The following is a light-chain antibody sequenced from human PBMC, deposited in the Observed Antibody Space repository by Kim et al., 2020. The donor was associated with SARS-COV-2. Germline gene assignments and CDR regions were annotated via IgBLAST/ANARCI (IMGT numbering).Light chain of an antibody. J-gene: IGKJ1*01. CDR3: QQSYSTPRT. Sequence: GDRVTITCRASQSISSYLNCYQQTPGKAPKLLISAASSLQSGVPSRFSGSGSGTDFTLTISSLPPEDLATYYCQQSYSTPRTFGQGTKVDIK. CDR1: QSISSY. V-gene: IGKV1-39*01. CDR2: AAS.